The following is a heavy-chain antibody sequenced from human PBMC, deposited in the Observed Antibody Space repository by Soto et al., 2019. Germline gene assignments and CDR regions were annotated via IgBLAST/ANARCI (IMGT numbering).Heavy chain of an antibody. V-gene: IGHV4-39*01. Sequence: KSSETLSLTCTVSGDSISDSSYYWGWIRQPPGQGLEWIGTIYYSGYTYYNMSLKGRVTISVDTSKNQFSLTLTSVTAADTALYFCARHGRFSLIAQSYFDPWGLGTLVTVSS. CDR1: GDSISDSSYY. CDR3: ARHGRFSLIAQSYFDP. CDR2: IYYSGYT. J-gene: IGHJ5*02. D-gene: IGHD3-3*01.